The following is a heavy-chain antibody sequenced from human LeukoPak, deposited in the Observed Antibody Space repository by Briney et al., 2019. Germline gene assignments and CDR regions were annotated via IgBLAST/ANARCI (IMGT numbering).Heavy chain of an antibody. CDR1: GFTFSSCA. J-gene: IGHJ3*02. Sequence: GGSLRLSCAASGFTFSSCAMSWVRQAPGKGLEWVSSISSGGTYKYYADSVKGRFTISRDNAQNSLYLQMNSLRAEDSSVYYCARPTTVTTISADAFDIWGQGTMVTVSS. CDR2: ISSGGTYK. D-gene: IGHD4-17*01. V-gene: IGHV3-21*01. CDR3: ARPTTVTTISADAFDI.